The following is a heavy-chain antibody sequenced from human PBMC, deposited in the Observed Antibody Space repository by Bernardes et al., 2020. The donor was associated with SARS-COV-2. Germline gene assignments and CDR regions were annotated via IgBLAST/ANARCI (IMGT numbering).Heavy chain of an antibody. CDR2: LYSGGRT. D-gene: IGHD3-10*01. CDR3: ALLWFGEYYGMDV. Sequence: GGSLRLSCAASGFTVSSNYMSWVRQAPGKGLEWVSVLYSGGRTYYADSVKGRFTISRHNSKNTLYLQMNSLRAEDTAVYYCALLWFGEYYGMDVWGQGTTVTGSS. V-gene: IGHV3-53*04. J-gene: IGHJ6*02. CDR1: GFTVSSNY.